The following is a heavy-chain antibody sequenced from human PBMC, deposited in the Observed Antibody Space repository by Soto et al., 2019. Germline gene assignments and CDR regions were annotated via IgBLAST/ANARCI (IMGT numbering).Heavy chain of an antibody. CDR3: AKDQRYYDSSGYYYYFDY. D-gene: IGHD3-22*01. CDR2: ISGSGGST. Sequence: GGSLRLSCAASGFTFSSYAMSWVHQAPGKGLEWVSAISGSGGSTYYADSVKGRFTISRDNSKNTLYLQMNSLRAEDTAVYYCAKDQRYYDSSGYYYYFDYWGQGTLVTVSS. V-gene: IGHV3-23*01. J-gene: IGHJ4*02. CDR1: GFTFSSYA.